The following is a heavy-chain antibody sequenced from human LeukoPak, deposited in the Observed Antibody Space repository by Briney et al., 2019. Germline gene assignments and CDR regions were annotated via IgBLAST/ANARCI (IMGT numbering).Heavy chain of an antibody. Sequence: GGSLRLSCAASGFTFSRYWMSWVRQAPGKGLEWVANIKQDGSEKYYVDSVKGRFTISRDNAKNSLYLQMNSLRAEDTAVYYCARATLGYCSSTSCYTGYFDYWGQGTLVTVSS. V-gene: IGHV3-7*01. D-gene: IGHD2-2*02. CDR3: ARATLGYCSSTSCYTGYFDY. J-gene: IGHJ4*02. CDR1: GFTFSRYW. CDR2: IKQDGSEK.